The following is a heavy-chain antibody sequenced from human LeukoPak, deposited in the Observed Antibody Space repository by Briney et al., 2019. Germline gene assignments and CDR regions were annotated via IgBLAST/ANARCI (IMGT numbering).Heavy chain of an antibody. Sequence: GGSLRLSCAASGFTFRSYWMHWVRQVPGKGLVWVSLINSDGATSHADSVKGRFTISRDNSKNTLYLQMNSLRTEDTAVYYCAKSDLGHRSRQVGHFDYWGQGTLVTVSS. V-gene: IGHV3-74*01. CDR3: AKSDLGHRSRQVGHFDY. D-gene: IGHD2-15*01. J-gene: IGHJ4*02. CDR1: GFTFRSYW. CDR2: INSDGAT.